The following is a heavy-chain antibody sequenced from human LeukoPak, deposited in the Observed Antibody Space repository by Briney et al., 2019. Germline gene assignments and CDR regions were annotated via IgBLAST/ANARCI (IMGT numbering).Heavy chain of an antibody. J-gene: IGHJ4*02. CDR3: AKDRGTGTTVDYFDY. CDR1: GFTFSSYG. CDR2: IRYDGSKN. V-gene: IGHV3-30*02. D-gene: IGHD1-7*01. Sequence: GGSLRLACAASGFTFSSYGMHWVRQAPGKGLEWVAFIRYDGSKNYYADSVKGRFTISRDNSRNTLDLQMNSLRAEDTAVYYCAKDRGTGTTVDYFDYWGQGTLVTVSS.